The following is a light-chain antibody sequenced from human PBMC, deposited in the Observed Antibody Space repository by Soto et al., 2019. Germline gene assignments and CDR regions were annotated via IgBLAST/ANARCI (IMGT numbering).Light chain of an antibody. CDR1: QSVSSY. J-gene: IGKJ2*02. Sequence: EIVLTQSPATLSLSPGERATLSCRASQSVSSYLAWYQQKPGQAPRLLIYDASNRATGIPARFSGSGSGTDFTLTISRLEPEDFAVYYCQQGSNLWTFGQGTKLEIK. CDR2: DAS. CDR3: QQGSNLWT. V-gene: IGKV3-11*01.